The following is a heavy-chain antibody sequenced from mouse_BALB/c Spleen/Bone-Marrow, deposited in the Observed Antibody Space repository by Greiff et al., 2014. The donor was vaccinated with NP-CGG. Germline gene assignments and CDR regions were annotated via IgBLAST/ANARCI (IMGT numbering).Heavy chain of an antibody. CDR1: GFSLTNYG. CDR2: IWSGGST. CDR3: AKKPTIGTIGY. V-gene: IGHV2-2*02. J-gene: IGHJ2*01. Sequence: VQLQQSGPGLVQPSQSLSITGTVSGFSLTNYGEHWVRQSPGKGLEWLGVIWSGGSTDYNAAFISRLTISKDNSKSQVFFKMNSLQANDTAIYYCAKKPTIGTIGYWGQGTTLTVSS. D-gene: IGHD2-14*01.